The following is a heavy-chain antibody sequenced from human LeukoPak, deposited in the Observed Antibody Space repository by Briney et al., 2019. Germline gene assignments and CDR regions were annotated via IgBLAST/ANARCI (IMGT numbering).Heavy chain of an antibody. V-gene: IGHV3-30*03. CDR3: ARANYYDSSGGNWFDP. J-gene: IGHJ5*02. CDR2: ISSDGSTK. CDR1: GFTFSSYG. Sequence: GGSLRLSCAASGFTFSSYGMHWVRQAPGKGLDWVALISSDGSTKYYADSVKGRFTISRDNSKNTLYLQMNSLRAEDTAVYYCARANYYDSSGGNWFDPWGQGTLVTVSS. D-gene: IGHD3-22*01.